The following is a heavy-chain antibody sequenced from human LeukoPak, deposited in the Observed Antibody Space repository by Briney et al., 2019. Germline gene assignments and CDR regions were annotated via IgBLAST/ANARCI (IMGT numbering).Heavy chain of an antibody. J-gene: IGHJ4*02. CDR3: ARDIFGTSRPSEY. CDR1: GHTFSSYV. CDR2: INAGNGYT. V-gene: IGHV1-3*01. Sequence: GASVKVSCKASGHTFSSYVMHWVRQAPGQRLEWMGWINAGNGYTKYSQKFQGRVTITRDTSATTAYMELNSLRGEDTAMYYCARDIFGTSRPSEYWGQGTLVTVSS. D-gene: IGHD3-3*01.